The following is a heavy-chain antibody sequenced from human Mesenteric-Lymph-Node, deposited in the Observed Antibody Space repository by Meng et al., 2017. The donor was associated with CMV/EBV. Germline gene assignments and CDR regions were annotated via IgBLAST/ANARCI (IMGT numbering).Heavy chain of an antibody. J-gene: IGHJ6*02. CDR1: GYSISSGYY. CDR2: IYHSGST. CDR3: ARVLGYCSSTSCSAYYYYYGMDV. Sequence: GSLRLSCTVSGYSISSGYYWGWIRQPPGKGLEWIGSIYHSGSTYYNPSLKSRVTISVDTSKNQFSLKLSSVTAADTAVYYCARVLGYCSSTSCSAYYYYYGMDVWGQGTTVT. V-gene: IGHV4-38-2*02. D-gene: IGHD2-2*01.